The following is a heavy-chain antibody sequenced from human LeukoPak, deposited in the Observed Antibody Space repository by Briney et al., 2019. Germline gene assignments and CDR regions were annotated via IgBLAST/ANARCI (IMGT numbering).Heavy chain of an antibody. CDR1: GFTFSSYR. Sequence: GGPLRLSCMASGFTFSSYRMHWVRQDPRKGLVGVSRISGDGRNINYADSVGGRFTITRDNAKSTLYLQMNTLRVEDTAVYYCARWPRGSRPLNDAFDIWGQGTMVTVSS. V-gene: IGHV3-74*01. CDR3: ARWPRGSRPLNDAFDI. D-gene: IGHD5-12*01. J-gene: IGHJ3*02. CDR2: ISGDGRNI.